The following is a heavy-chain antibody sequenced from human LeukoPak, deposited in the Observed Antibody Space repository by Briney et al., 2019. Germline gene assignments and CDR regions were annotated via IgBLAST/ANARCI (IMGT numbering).Heavy chain of an antibody. CDR1: GGSISSSSYY. CDR2: ISYSRSP. CDR3: ARGYCSGGSCYSYYYYNYMDV. Sequence: SETLSLTCTVSGGSISSSSYYWGWIRQPPGKGLEWIGSISYSRSPYYNPSLKSRVTISVDTSKNQFSLKLSSVTAADTAVYYCARGYCSGGSCYSYYYYNYMDVWGKGTTVTVSS. J-gene: IGHJ6*03. D-gene: IGHD2-15*01. V-gene: IGHV4-39*07.